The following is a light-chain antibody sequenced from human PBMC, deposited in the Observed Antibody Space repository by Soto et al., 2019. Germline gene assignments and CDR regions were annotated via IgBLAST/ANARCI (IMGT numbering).Light chain of an antibody. CDR1: QSVSSSY. Sequence: EIVLTQSPGTLSLSPGERATLSCRASQSVSSSYLAWYQQKPGQAPRLLIYGASSGATGIPDRFSGSGSGTDFTLTISRLEPEDFAVYYCQQYGSLSWTFGQGTKVDIK. CDR2: GAS. J-gene: IGKJ1*01. CDR3: QQYGSLSWT. V-gene: IGKV3-20*01.